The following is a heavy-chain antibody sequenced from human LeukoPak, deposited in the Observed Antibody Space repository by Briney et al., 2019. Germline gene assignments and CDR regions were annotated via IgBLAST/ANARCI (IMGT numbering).Heavy chain of an antibody. CDR2: IYTSGST. Sequence: SETLSLTCTVSGGSISSGSYYWSWIRQPAGKGLEWIGRIYTSGSTNYNPSLKSRVTISVDTSKNQFSLKLSSVTAADTAVYYCARHTQYYYMDVWGKGTTVTVSS. J-gene: IGHJ6*03. CDR1: GGSISSGSYY. V-gene: IGHV4-61*02. CDR3: ARHTQYYYMDV.